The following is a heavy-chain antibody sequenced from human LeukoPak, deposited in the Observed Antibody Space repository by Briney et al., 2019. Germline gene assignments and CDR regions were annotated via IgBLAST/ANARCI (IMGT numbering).Heavy chain of an antibody. J-gene: IGHJ4*02. CDR2: ISSSSSYI. V-gene: IGHV3-21*01. CDR1: GFTFSSYS. Sequence: GGSLRLSCAASGFTFSSYSMNWVRQAPGKGLEWVSSISSSSSYIYYADSVKGRFTISRDNAKNSLYLQMNSLRAEDTAVYYCAREGYSSGRYCSYWGQGTLVTVSS. D-gene: IGHD6-19*01. CDR3: AREGYSSGRYCSY.